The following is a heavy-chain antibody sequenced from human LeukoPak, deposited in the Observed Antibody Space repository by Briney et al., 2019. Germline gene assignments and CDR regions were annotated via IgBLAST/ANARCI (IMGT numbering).Heavy chain of an antibody. CDR3: ARDSPDYGDNVPFDY. J-gene: IGHJ4*02. Sequence: PGGSLRLSCAASGFTFSSYSMNWVRQAPGKGLEWVSSISSSSSYIYYADSVKGRFTISRDNAKNSLYLQMNSLRAEDTAVYYCARDSPDYGDNVPFDYWGQGTLVTVSS. V-gene: IGHV3-21*01. CDR1: GFTFSSYS. CDR2: ISSSSSYI. D-gene: IGHD4-17*01.